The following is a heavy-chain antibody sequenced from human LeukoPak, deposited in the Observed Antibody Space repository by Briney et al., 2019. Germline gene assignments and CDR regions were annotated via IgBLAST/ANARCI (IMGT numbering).Heavy chain of an antibody. CDR3: AKSASGYYLFDY. D-gene: IGHD2/OR15-2a*01. V-gene: IGHV3-23*01. J-gene: IGHJ4*02. CDR1: GFTFSSYA. CDR2: ISGSGGST. Sequence: PGGSLRLSCAASGFTFSSYAMSWVRQAPGKGLEWVSLISGSGGSTYYADSVKGRFTISRDNSKNTLFLQMNSLRAEDTAVYYCAKSASGYYLFDYWGQGTLVTVSS.